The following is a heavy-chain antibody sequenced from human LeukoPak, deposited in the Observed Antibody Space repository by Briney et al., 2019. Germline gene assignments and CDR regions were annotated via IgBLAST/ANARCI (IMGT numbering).Heavy chain of an antibody. D-gene: IGHD3-22*01. Sequence: SETLSLTCTVSGYSISSGYYWGWIRQPPGKGLEWIGSIYHSGSTYYNPSLKSRVTISVDTSKNQFSLKLSSVTAADTAVYYCARDSGGGNTMIVVATDYWGQGTLVTVSS. CDR2: IYHSGST. CDR1: GYSISSGYY. J-gene: IGHJ4*02. V-gene: IGHV4-38-2*02. CDR3: ARDSGGGNTMIVVATDY.